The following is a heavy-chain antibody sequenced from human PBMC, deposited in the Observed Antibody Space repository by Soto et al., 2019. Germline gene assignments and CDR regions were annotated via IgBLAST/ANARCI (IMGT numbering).Heavy chain of an antibody. D-gene: IGHD6-6*01. V-gene: IGHV1-2*02. CDR2: INPYSGGT. CDR3: AKDGRGVTSARPDWLDP. Sequence: QVQMVQSGAEVKKPGASVKVSCKASGYSFTDYYIHWVRQAPGQGLEWMGWINPYSGGTNYAQKFQGRVTMNRDTSIRTAYMELSRLRSDDTAVYYCAKDGRGVTSARPDWLDPWGQGTLVTVSS. CDR1: GYSFTDYY. J-gene: IGHJ5*02.